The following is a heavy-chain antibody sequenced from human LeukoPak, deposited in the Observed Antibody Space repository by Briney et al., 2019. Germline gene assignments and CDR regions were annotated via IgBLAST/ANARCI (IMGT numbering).Heavy chain of an antibody. CDR1: GFTFSNSA. CDR3: AKVRRRDSSSWFDP. Sequence: PGGSLRLSCVASGFTFSNSAMSWVRQAPGKGLEWVSAISGSGGSTYYADSVKGRFTISRDNSKNTLYLQMNSLRAEDTAVYYCAKVRRRDSSSWFDPWGQGTLVTVSS. J-gene: IGHJ5*02. CDR2: ISGSGGST. D-gene: IGHD6-13*01. V-gene: IGHV3-23*01.